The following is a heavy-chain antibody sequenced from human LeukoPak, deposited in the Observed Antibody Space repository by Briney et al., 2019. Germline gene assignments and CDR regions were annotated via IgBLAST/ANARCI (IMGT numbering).Heavy chain of an antibody. CDR2: TSYDESNK. CDR3: ARGATNDFWSGYGWFDP. J-gene: IGHJ5*02. Sequence: PGGSLRLSCAASGFTFSSSWMSWVRQAPGKGLEWVALTSYDESNKFYAHSVKGRFTISRDNSKNTLYLQMNSLKSEDTGVYYCARGATNDFWSGYGWFDPWGQGTLVTVSS. D-gene: IGHD3-3*01. V-gene: IGHV3-30*03. CDR1: GFTFSSSW.